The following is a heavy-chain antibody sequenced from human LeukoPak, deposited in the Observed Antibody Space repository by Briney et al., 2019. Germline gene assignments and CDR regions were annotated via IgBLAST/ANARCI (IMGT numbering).Heavy chain of an antibody. CDR3: ARSRLHHNYGSGTSFDY. J-gene: IGHJ4*02. CDR2: TYYRSNWNN. D-gene: IGHD3-10*01. CDR1: GDSVSSNSAA. Sequence: SQTLSLTCAISGDSVSSNSAAGNWIRQSPSKGLEWLGRTYYRSNWNNDYAESVKSRITINPDTSKNQFYLQLNSVTPEDTALYFCARSRLHHNYGSGTSFDYWGQGTLVAVSS. V-gene: IGHV6-1*01.